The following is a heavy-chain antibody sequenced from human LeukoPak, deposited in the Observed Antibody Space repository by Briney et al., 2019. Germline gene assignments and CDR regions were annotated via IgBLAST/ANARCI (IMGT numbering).Heavy chain of an antibody. V-gene: IGHV1-24*01. Sequence: ASVKVSCKVSGYTLTELSMHWVRQAPGKGLEWMGGFDPEDGETIYAQKFQGRVTMTEDTSTDTAYMELSSLRSEDTAVYYCATDLSSSWYKAFDIWGQGTMVNVSS. CDR1: GYTLTELS. CDR3: ATDLSSSWYKAFDI. J-gene: IGHJ3*02. D-gene: IGHD6-13*01. CDR2: FDPEDGET.